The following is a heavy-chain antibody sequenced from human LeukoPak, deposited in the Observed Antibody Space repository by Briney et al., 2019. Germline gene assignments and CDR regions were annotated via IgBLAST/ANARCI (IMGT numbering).Heavy chain of an antibody. CDR1: GYTFTDYY. Sequence: ASVKVSCKASGYTFTDYYMHWVRQAPGQGPEWMGWINPNSGGTSYAQKFQGRVTLTRDTSISTAYIELSSLRFDDTAVYYCASFNYGGVDYWGQGTLVTVSS. CDR2: INPNSGGT. D-gene: IGHD4-23*01. J-gene: IGHJ4*02. CDR3: ASFNYGGVDY. V-gene: IGHV1-2*02.